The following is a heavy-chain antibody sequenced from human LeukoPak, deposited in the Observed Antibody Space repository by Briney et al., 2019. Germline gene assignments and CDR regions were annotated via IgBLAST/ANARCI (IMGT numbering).Heavy chain of an antibody. CDR1: GFTFSSYE. Sequence: GGSLRLSCAASGFTFSSYEMNWVRQAPGKGLEWVSSISSSSSYIYYADSVKGRFTISRDNAKNSLYLQMNSLRAEDTAVYYCARDRLGNTMIRGVINPPPYWGQGTLVTVSS. V-gene: IGHV3-21*01. J-gene: IGHJ4*02. D-gene: IGHD3-10*01. CDR3: ARDRLGNTMIRGVINPPPY. CDR2: ISSSSSYI.